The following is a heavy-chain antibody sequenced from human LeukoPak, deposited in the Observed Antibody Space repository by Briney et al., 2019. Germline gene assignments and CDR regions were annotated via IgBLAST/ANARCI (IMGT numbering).Heavy chain of an antibody. D-gene: IGHD5-24*01. CDR1: GFTFSGSA. Sequence: GGSLKLSCAASGFTFSGSAMHWVRQASGKGLEWVGRIRSKANSYATAYAASVKGRFTISRDDSKNTAYLQMNSLKTEDTAVYYCVEMATAWGQGTLVTVPS. CDR2: IRSKANSYAT. V-gene: IGHV3-73*01. J-gene: IGHJ5*02. CDR3: VEMATA.